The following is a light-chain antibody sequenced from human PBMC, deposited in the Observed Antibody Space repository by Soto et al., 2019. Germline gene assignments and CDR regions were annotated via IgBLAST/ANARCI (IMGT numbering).Light chain of an antibody. CDR2: GAS. CDR1: QSVSSSY. Sequence: EIVFTQSPGTPSLSSGERATLSRRASQSVSSSYLAWYQQKPGQAPRLLIYGASSRATGIPDRFSGSGSGTDFTLTISRLEPEDFAVYYCQQYAGSPWTFGQGTKVDIK. CDR3: QQYAGSPWT. J-gene: IGKJ1*01. V-gene: IGKV3-20*01.